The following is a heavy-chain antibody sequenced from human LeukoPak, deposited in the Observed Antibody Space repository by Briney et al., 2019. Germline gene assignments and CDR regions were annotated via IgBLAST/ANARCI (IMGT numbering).Heavy chain of an antibody. CDR3: ARDARSPPDYYYYYKDV. Sequence: GGSLRLSCAASGLTFSSYAMHWVRQAPGKGLEWVAVISYDGSNKYYADSVKGRFTISRDNSKNTLYLQMNSLRAEDTAVYYCARDARSPPDYYYYYKDVWGKGTTVTVSS. CDR1: GLTFSSYA. V-gene: IGHV3-30-3*01. J-gene: IGHJ6*03. CDR2: ISYDGSNK.